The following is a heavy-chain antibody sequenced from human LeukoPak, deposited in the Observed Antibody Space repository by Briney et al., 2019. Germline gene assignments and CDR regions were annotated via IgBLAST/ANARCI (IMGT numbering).Heavy chain of an antibody. CDR1: GGFISNYY. V-gene: IGHV4-59*01. CDR3: ARANGSYTRLDY. CDR2: IYYSGSS. J-gene: IGHJ4*02. D-gene: IGHD1-26*01. Sequence: PSETLSLTCIVSGGFISNYYWSWIRQPPGKGLEWIGYIYYSGSSNYNPSLKSRVTISVDTSKKQFSLKLTSVTAADTAVYYSARANGSYTRLDYWGQGTLVTVSS.